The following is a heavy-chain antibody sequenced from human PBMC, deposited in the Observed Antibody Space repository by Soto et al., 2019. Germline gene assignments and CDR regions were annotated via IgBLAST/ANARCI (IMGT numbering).Heavy chain of an antibody. CDR2: ISWNSGSI. J-gene: IGHJ6*02. CDR3: AKDSGYDGYYYGMDV. CDR1: GFTFSIYA. V-gene: IGHV3-9*01. Sequence: GGSLRLSCSASGFTFSIYAMHWVRQAPGKGLEWVSGISWNSGSIGYADSVKGRFTISRDNAKNSLYLQMNSLRAEDTALYYCAKDSGYDGYYYGMDVWGQGTTVTVSS. D-gene: IGHD5-12*01.